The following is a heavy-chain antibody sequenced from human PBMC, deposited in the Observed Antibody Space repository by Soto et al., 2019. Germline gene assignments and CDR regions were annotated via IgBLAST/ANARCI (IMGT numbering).Heavy chain of an antibody. D-gene: IGHD3-22*01. CDR2: IGGSGRTT. CDR3: AKSRYSDSSGDFYDY. J-gene: IGHJ4*02. CDR1: AFTFNNYA. Sequence: EVQLLESGGGLVQPGGSLSLSCAASAFTFNNYAMSWVRQAPGKGLAWVSGIGGSGRTTYYADSVQGRFTISRDNSNNTLFLQMNSLRAEDTAVYYCAKSRYSDSSGDFYDYWGQGNLVTVSS. V-gene: IGHV3-23*01.